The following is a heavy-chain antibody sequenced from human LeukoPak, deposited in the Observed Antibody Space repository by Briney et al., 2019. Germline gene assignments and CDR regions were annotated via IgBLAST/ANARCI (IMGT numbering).Heavy chain of an antibody. D-gene: IGHD6-13*01. J-gene: IGHJ6*04. CDR3: ARLQQLVPYYYYGMDV. CDR1: GGSISSYY. V-gene: IGHV4-59*01. Sequence: PSETLSLTCTVSGGSISSYYWSWIRQPPGKGLEWIGYIYYSGSTNYNPSLKGRVTISVDTSKNQFSLKLSSVTAADTAVYYCARLQQLVPYYYYGMDVWGKGTTVTVSS. CDR2: IYYSGST.